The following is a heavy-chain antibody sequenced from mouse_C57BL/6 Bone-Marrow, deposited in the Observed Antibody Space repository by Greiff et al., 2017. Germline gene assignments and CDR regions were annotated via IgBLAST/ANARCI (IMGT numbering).Heavy chain of an antibody. Sequence: VKLQQPGAELVKPGASVKLSCKASGYTFTSYWMHWVKQRPGRGLEWIGRIDPNSGGTKYNEKFKSKATLTVDKPSSTAYMQRSSLTSEDTAVYYCARERELLWCAYWGQGTLVTVSA. J-gene: IGHJ3*01. V-gene: IGHV1-72*01. CDR3: ARERELLWCAY. CDR1: GYTFTSYW. CDR2: IDPNSGGT.